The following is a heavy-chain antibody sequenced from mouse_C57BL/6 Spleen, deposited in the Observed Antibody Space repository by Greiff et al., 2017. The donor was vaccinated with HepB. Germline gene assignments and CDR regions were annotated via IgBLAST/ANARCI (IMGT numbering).Heavy chain of an antibody. CDR1: GYTFTDYN. J-gene: IGHJ1*03. D-gene: IGHD1-2*01. CDR3: AREITTADYWYCDV. Sequence: EVQLQQSGPELVKPGASVKIPCKASGYTFTDYNMDWVKQSHGKSLERIGDINPNNGGTIYNQKFKGKATLTVDKSSSTAYMELRSLTSEDTAVYYCAREITTADYWYCDVWGTGTTVTVSS. V-gene: IGHV1-18*01. CDR2: INPNNGGT.